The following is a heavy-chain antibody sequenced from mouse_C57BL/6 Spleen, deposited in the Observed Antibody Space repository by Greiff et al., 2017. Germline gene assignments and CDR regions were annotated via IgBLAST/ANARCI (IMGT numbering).Heavy chain of an antibody. CDR3: ASGYGTSFDY. Sequence: EVKLQESGPELLKPGASVKISCKASGYSFTGYYMNWVKQSPEKSLEWIGEINPSTGGTTYNQKFKAKATLTVDKSSSTACMQLKRLTSEESAVYYGASGYGTSFDYWGQGTTLTVSS. CDR1: GYSFTGYY. CDR2: INPSTGGT. V-gene: IGHV1-42*01. D-gene: IGHD2-1*01. J-gene: IGHJ2*01.